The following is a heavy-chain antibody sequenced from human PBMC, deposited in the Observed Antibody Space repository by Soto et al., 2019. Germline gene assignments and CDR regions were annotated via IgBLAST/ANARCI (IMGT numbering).Heavy chain of an antibody. D-gene: IGHD3-10*01. CDR1: GFTFSSYA. CDR3: ARDYYGSGSPSYYFDY. Sequence: AASVKVSCKASGFTFSSYAMHWVRQAPGKGLEYVSAISSNGGSTYYANSVKGRFTISRDNSKNTLYLQMGSLRAEDMAVYYCARDYYGSGSPSYYFDYWGQGTLVTVSS. V-gene: IGHV3-64*01. CDR2: ISSNGGST. J-gene: IGHJ4*02.